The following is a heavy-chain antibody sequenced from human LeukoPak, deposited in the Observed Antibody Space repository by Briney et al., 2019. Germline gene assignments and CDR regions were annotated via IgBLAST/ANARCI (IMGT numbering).Heavy chain of an antibody. CDR1: GYSFTSYW. Sequence: GESLKISCKGSGYSFTSYWIGWVRQMPGKGLEWMGIIYPGDSDTRYSPSFQGQVTISADKSISTAYLQWSSLEASDTAMYYCARQADLDTAMGDYWGQGTLVTVSS. J-gene: IGHJ4*02. D-gene: IGHD5-18*01. V-gene: IGHV5-51*01. CDR3: ARQADLDTAMGDY. CDR2: IYPGDSDT.